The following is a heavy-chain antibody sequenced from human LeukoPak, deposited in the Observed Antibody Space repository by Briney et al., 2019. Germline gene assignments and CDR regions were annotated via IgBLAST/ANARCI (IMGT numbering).Heavy chain of an antibody. CDR2: ISYDGSNK. Sequence: GGSLRLSCAASGFTFSSYGMHWVRQAPGKGLEWVAVISYDGSNKYYADSVKGRFTISRDNSKNTLYLQMNSLRAEDTAVYYCARVTLEWLTTYYFDYWGQGTLVTVSS. CDR3: ARVTLEWLTTYYFDY. V-gene: IGHV3-30*19. J-gene: IGHJ4*02. CDR1: GFTFSSYG. D-gene: IGHD3-3*01.